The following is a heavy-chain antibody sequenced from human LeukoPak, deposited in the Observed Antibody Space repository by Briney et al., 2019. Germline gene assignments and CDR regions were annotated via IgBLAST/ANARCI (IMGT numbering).Heavy chain of an antibody. CDR3: ARGPWYYDFWSGPVDAFDI. CDR2: INHSGST. Sequence: SETLSLTCAVYGGSFSGYYWSWIRQPPGKGLEWIGEINHSGSTNYNPSLKSRVTISVDTSKNQFSLKLSSVTAADTAVYYCARGPWYYDFWSGPVDAFDIWGQGTMVTVSS. CDR1: GGSFSGYY. J-gene: IGHJ3*02. V-gene: IGHV4-34*01. D-gene: IGHD3-3*01.